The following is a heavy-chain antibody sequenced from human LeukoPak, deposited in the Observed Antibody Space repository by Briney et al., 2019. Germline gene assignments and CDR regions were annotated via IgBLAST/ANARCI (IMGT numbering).Heavy chain of an antibody. CDR2: ISWNSGSI. Sequence: GGSLRLSCAASGFTFDDYAVRSVRAAPREGLASHSGISWNSGSIGYADCVKGRFTISRDNAKNSLYLQMNSLRAEDTALYYCAKGVREDWSIDYWGQGTLVTVSS. CDR3: AKGVREDWSIDY. J-gene: IGHJ4*02. D-gene: IGHD3/OR15-3a*01. V-gene: IGHV3-9*01. CDR1: GFTFDDYA.